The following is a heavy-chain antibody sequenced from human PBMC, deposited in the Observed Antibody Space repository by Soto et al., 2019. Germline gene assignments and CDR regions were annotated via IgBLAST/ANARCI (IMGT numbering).Heavy chain of an antibody. CDR3: AKNQGVELVPLATVDWFDP. J-gene: IGHJ5*02. Sequence: PGGSLRLSCAASGFTFGNFAMSWVRQAPGKGLEWVSGIGGRGTTFYADSVKGRFTISRDNSKNTVYLELNNLSAEDTAVYHCAKNQGVELVPLATVDWFDPWGQGSVVTVSS. CDR2: IGGRGTT. D-gene: IGHD1-26*01. CDR1: GFTFGNFA. V-gene: IGHV3-23*01.